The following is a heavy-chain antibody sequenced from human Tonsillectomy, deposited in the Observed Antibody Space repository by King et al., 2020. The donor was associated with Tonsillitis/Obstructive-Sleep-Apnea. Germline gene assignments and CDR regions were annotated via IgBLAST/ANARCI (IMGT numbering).Heavy chain of an antibody. CDR1: GFSLSTGGVG. CDR2: IYWDDDK. J-gene: IGHJ3*02. Sequence: TLKESGPMLVKPTQTLTLTCTFSGFSLSTGGVGVGWIRQPPGKALEWLALIYWDDDKRYSPSLKSRLTITKDTSKKQVVLTTTNMDPVDTATYYCARGNYDSDAFDIWGQGTMVTVSS. CDR3: ARGNYDSDAFDI. D-gene: IGHD3-3*01. V-gene: IGHV2-5*02.